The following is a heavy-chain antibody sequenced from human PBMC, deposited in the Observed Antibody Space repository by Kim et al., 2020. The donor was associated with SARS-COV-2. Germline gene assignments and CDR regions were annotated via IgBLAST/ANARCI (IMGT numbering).Heavy chain of an antibody. Sequence: GGSLRLSCAASGFSFYSYGMHWVRQAPGKGLEWVAIIWYDGSNEHYADSVKGRFTISRDNSKNTLFLQMNSLRAEDTAVYYCVRDRYPLTTSHFYYVMDLWGQGTTVTVSS. CDR1: GFSFYSYG. CDR2: IWYDGSNE. J-gene: IGHJ6*02. CDR3: VRDRYPLTTSHFYYVMDL. D-gene: IGHD3-9*01. V-gene: IGHV3-33*08.